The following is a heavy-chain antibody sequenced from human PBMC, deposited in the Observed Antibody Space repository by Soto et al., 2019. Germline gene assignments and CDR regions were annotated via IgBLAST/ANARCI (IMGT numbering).Heavy chain of an antibody. CDR3: AKGFGWNYLDY. CDR2: ISYDGTDK. D-gene: IGHD1-1*01. CDR1: GFTFSNYG. J-gene: IGHJ4*02. V-gene: IGHV3-30*18. Sequence: GGSLRLSCAASGFTFSNYGLHWVRQAPGKGLEWVALISYDGTDKYYADSVKGRFTISRDNSRNTLYLQMNSLRTEDTAVYYCAKGFGWNYLDYWGQGTLVTVS.